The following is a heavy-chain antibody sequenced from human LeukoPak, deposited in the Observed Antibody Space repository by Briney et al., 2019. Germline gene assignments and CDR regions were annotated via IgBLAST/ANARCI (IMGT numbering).Heavy chain of an antibody. J-gene: IGHJ4*02. D-gene: IGHD5-18*01. V-gene: IGHV4-59*01. CDR2: IYYSGST. Sequence: PSETLSLTCTVSGGSISSYYWSWIRQPPGKGLEWIGYIYYSGSTNYNPSLKSRVTISVDTSKNQFPLKLSSVTAADTAVYYCARGHAWGYSYGNDYWGQGTLVTVSS. CDR3: ARGHAWGYSYGNDY. CDR1: GGSISSYY.